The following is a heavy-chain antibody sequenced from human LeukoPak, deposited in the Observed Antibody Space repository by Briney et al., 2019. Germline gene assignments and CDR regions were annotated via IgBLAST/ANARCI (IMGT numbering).Heavy chain of an antibody. J-gene: IGHJ4*02. CDR1: GGSISSGSYY. D-gene: IGHD3-3*01. Sequence: MPSETLSLTCTVSGGSISSGSYYWSWIRQPAGKGLEWIGRIYTSGSTNYNPSLKSRVTISVDTSKNQFSLKLSSVTAEDTAVYYCARGPITIFGVVVLYYFDYWGQGTLVTVSS. V-gene: IGHV4-61*02. CDR2: IYTSGST. CDR3: ARGPITIFGVVVLYYFDY.